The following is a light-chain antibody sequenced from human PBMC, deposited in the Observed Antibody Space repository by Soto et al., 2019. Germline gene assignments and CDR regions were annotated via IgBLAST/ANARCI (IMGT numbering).Light chain of an antibody. CDR2: SAS. CDR3: QQASSFPLT. J-gene: IGKJ4*01. Sequence: DIQMTQSPSSLSASVGDRVTITCRASQDISNYLAWFQQQPGKAPKLLIYSASSLQSGVPSRFSGRGSGTIFTLTISSLQPEDFASYYCQQASSFPLTFGGGTQVEIK. CDR1: QDISNY. V-gene: IGKV1-12*01.